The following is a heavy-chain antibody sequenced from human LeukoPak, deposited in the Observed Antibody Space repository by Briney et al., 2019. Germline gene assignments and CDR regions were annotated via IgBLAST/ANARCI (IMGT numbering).Heavy chain of an antibody. CDR2: IIPIFGTA. V-gene: IGHV1-69*05. D-gene: IGHD7-27*01. CDR3: ARDGKLTGAPYFDF. CDR1: GGTFSSYA. Sequence: ASVKVSCKASGGTFSSYAISWVRQAPGQGLEWMGRIIPIFGTANYAQKFQGRVTITTDESTSTAYMELSSLRSEDTAVYYCARDGKLTGAPYFDFWGQGTLVPVSS. J-gene: IGHJ4*02.